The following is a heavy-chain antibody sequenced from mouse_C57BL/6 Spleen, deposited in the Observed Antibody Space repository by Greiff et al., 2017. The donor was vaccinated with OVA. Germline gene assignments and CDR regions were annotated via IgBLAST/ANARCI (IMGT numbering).Heavy chain of an antibody. D-gene: IGHD1-1*01. J-gene: IGHJ1*03. V-gene: IGHV1-52*01. CDR1: GYTFTSYW. CDR2: IDPSDSET. CDR3: ARSDYYGSRGTGYFDV. Sequence: QVQLQQPGAELVRPGSSVKLSCKASGYTFTSYWMHWVKQRPIQGLEWIGNIDPSDSETHYNQKFKDKATLTVDKSSSTAYMQLSSLTSEDSAVYYCARSDYYGSRGTGYFDVWGTGTTFTVSS.